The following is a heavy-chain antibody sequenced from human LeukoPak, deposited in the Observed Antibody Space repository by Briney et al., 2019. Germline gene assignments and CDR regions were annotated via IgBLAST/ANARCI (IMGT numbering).Heavy chain of an antibody. Sequence: GASVKVSCKASGYTFTGSYIHWVRQAPGQGLEWMGWINPNSGGTKSAQRFRGRVTMSRDTSTSTAFMELSSLRSDDTAMYYCASHRSSRVFWIWGQGTMVTVSS. CDR3: ASHRSSRVFWI. CDR2: INPNSGGT. D-gene: IGHD3-3*01. CDR1: GYTFTGSY. J-gene: IGHJ3*02. V-gene: IGHV1-2*02.